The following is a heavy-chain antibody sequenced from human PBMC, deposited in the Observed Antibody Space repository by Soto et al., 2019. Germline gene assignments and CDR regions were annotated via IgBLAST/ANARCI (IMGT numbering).Heavy chain of an antibody. CDR3: ARDGVDGDFWSGYYTPNHYYFDY. D-gene: IGHD3-3*01. J-gene: IGHJ4*02. CDR1: GFTFSSYS. Sequence: GGSLRLSCAASGFTFSSYSMNWVRQAPGKGLEWVSSISSSSSYIYYADSVKGRFTISRDNAKNSLYLQMNSLRAEDTAVYYCARDGVDGDFWSGYYTPNHYYFDYWGQGTLVTVSS. CDR2: ISSSSSYI. V-gene: IGHV3-21*01.